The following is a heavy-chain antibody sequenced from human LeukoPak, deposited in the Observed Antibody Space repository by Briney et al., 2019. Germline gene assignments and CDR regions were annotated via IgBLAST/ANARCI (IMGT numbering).Heavy chain of an antibody. D-gene: IGHD5-12*01. CDR1: GFTFSTYS. CDR3: AKADDVVATNFDY. V-gene: IGHV3-23*01. Sequence: PGGSLRLSCAASGFTFSTYSMSWVRQAPGKGLEWVSAFCGGGGSSYSEDSVQGRFTISRDNYKNTLYLQMNSLRVEDTAVYFCAKADDVVATNFDYWGQGTLVTVSS. CDR2: FCGGGGSS. J-gene: IGHJ4*02.